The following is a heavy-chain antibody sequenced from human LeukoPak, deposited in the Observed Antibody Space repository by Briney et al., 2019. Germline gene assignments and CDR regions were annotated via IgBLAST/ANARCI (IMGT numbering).Heavy chain of an antibody. CDR1: GYTFTGYY. CDR3: ARDADYGDYRFDY. Sequence: ASVKVSCKATGYTFTGYYMHWVRQAPGQGLEWMGWINPNSGGTNYAQKFQGRVTMTRDTSISTAYMELSRLRSDDTAVYYCARDADYGDYRFDYRGQGTLVTVSS. D-gene: IGHD4-17*01. J-gene: IGHJ4*02. V-gene: IGHV1-2*02. CDR2: INPNSGGT.